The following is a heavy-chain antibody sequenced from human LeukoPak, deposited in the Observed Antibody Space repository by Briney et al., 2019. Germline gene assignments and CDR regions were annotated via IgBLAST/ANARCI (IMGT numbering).Heavy chain of an antibody. V-gene: IGHV3-53*01. CDR2: IYIVGNT. D-gene: IGHD5-18*01. CDR3: ARGYSYGYFDY. Sequence: GGSLRLSCAASGFTVSGNYMGWVRQAPGRGLEWVSVIYIVGNTYYAESVKGRFTISRDNSKNTLYLQMNSLRAEDTAVYYCARGYSYGYFDYWGQGTLVTVSS. J-gene: IGHJ4*02. CDR1: GFTVSGNY.